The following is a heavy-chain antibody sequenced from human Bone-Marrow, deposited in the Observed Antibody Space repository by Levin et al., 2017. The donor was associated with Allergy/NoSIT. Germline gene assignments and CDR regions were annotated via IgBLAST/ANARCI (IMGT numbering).Heavy chain of an antibody. CDR3: AGHSRIYYDFDY. V-gene: IGHV4-59*08. J-gene: IGHJ4*02. D-gene: IGHD1-26*01. CDR1: GGSISSYY. Sequence: SSETLSLTCTVPGGSISSYYWSWIRQSPGKGPEWIGYIYYSGSTNYNPSLKSRVTISVDTSKNQFSLKLSSVTAADTAVYYCAGHSRIYYDFDYWGQGTLVTVSS. CDR2: IYYSGST.